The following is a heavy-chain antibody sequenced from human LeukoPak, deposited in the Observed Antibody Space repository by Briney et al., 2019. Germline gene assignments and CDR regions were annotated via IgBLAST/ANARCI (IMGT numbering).Heavy chain of an antibody. CDR2: IYYSGST. CDR3: ARVDGYCYVSGGSTFDV. J-gene: IGHJ3*01. D-gene: IGHD3-22*01. V-gene: IGHV4-59*01. Sequence: SETLPHMCSVSGVSKRRYLWMGLRQPPGKGLEWIGYIYYSGSTNYNPSLKSRVTISVDTSKNQFSLKLSSVTAADTAVYYCARVDGYCYVSGGSTFDVRGQGTMVTVSS. CDR1: GVSKRRYL.